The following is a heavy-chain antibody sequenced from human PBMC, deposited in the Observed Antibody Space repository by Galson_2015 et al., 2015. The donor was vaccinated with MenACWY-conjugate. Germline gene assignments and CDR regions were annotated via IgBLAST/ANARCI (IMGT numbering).Heavy chain of an antibody. V-gene: IGHV6-1*01. D-gene: IGHD2-21*01. CDR1: GDSASSHSAA. CDR2: TYFRSKWYN. CDR3: ARWGPSHTAYRPSTDQINDAFDV. J-gene: IGHJ3*01. Sequence: CAISGDSASSHSAAWHWIRQSPSRGLEWLGRTYFRSKWYNDYAVSMKSRITVNPDTSKNQFSLQLNSVTPEDTAVYYCARWGPSHTAYRPSTDQINDAFDVWGQGTMVTVSS.